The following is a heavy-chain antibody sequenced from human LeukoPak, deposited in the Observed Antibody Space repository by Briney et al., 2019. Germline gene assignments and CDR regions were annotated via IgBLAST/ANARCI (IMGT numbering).Heavy chain of an antibody. CDR3: TRGGGSYYATQPFAY. V-gene: IGHV3-49*04. Sequence: TLRLSCAASGFTLGDYAICWVCQALRRGVWRVGFIRSKAYGGTTEYAASVKGRYTISRDDSKSIAYLQMNSLQTEDTVVYYCTRGGGSYYATQPFAYWGEGTLVTVSS. J-gene: IGHJ4*02. D-gene: IGHD1-26*01. CDR2: IRSKAYGGTT. CDR1: GFTLGDYA.